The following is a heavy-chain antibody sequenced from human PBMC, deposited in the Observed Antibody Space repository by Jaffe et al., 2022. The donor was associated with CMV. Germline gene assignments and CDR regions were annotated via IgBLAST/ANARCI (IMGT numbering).Heavy chain of an antibody. CDR2: INPNSGGT. D-gene: IGHD6-19*01. CDR3: ARATPDGIAVAGGEYFDY. Sequence: QVQLVQSGAEVKKPGASVKVSCKASGYTFTGYYMHWVRQAPGQGLEWMGWINPNSGGTNYAQKFQGWVTMTRDTSISTAYMELSRLRSDDTAVYYCARATPDGIAVAGGEYFDYWGQGTLVTVSS. CDR1: GYTFTGYY. V-gene: IGHV1-2*04. J-gene: IGHJ4*02.